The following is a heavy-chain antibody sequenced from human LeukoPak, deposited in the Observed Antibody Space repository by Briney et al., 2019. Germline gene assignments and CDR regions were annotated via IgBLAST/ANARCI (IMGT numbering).Heavy chain of an antibody. V-gene: IGHV4-4*07. CDR3: AGGGIASADGSINYHHYNLDV. CDR2: IHTSGST. CDR1: GGPFSSYD. J-gene: IGHJ6*02. Sequence: WGTLCLTGTVSGGPFSSYDWTWIRQPAGKGLEWIGRIHTSGSTYYTAALKSRVTMSVDTSKNQLSLKLYSVSAADTAVYYCAGGGIASADGSINYHHYNLDVWGQGTTVTVSS. D-gene: IGHD6-13*01.